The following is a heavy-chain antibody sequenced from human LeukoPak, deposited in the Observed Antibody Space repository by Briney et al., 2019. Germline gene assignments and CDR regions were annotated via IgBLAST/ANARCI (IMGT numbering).Heavy chain of an antibody. CDR1: GVAFIGSA. V-gene: IGHV3-73*01. D-gene: IGHD2-2*01. J-gene: IGHJ6*03. CDR2: IISKANSYTT. CDR3: TSHAQIGYCSSTSCSRRNYYYYMDV. Sequence: GGALLLSCAAAGVAFIGSAMQWGRQASGKGLEGGGGIISKANSYTTAYAASGKGRFTISRDDSKNTAYLQMNSLKTEDTAVYYCTSHAQIGYCSSTSCSRRNYYYYMDVWGKGTTVTVSS.